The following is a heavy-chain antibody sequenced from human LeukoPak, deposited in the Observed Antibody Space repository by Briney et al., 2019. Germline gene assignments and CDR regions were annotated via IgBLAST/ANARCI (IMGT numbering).Heavy chain of an antibody. V-gene: IGHV1-69*06. CDR3: ARFRAGVGEPYGDY. J-gene: IGHJ4*02. D-gene: IGHD3-10*01. CDR2: IIPIFGTA. CDR1: GGTFSSYA. Sequence: SVKVSCKASGGTFSSYAISWVRQAPGQGLEWMGGIIPIFGTANYAQKFQGRVTITADKSTSTAYMELRSLRSDDTAVYYCARFRAGVGEPYGDYWGQGTLVTVSS.